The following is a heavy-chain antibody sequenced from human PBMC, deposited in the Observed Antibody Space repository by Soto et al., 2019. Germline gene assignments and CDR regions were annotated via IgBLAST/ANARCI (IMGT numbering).Heavy chain of an antibody. V-gene: IGHV4-59*01. CDR2: VYYSGST. J-gene: IGHJ4*02. CDR1: GGSISSYY. Sequence: SETLSLTCTVSGGSISSYYWSWIRQPPGKGLEWIGYVYYSGSTNYNPSLKSRVTISVDTSKNQFSLKLSSVTAADTAVYYCARDLGYSSGWYFYFDYWGQGTLVTVSS. CDR3: ARDLGYSSGWYFYFDY. D-gene: IGHD6-19*01.